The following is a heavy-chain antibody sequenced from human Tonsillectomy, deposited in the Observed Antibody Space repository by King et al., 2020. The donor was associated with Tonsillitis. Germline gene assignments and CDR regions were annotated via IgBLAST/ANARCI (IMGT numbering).Heavy chain of an antibody. CDR1: GYSFTSYW. J-gene: IGHJ6*02. Sequence: VQLVESGAEVKKPGESLRISCKGSGYSFTSYWITWVRQMPGKGLEWMGRIDPSDSYTNYSPSFQGHVTISADKSISTAYLQWSSLKASDTAMYYCARREMYSSSSDYYYGMDVWGQGTTVTVSS. V-gene: IGHV5-10-1*03. D-gene: IGHD6-6*01. CDR3: ARREMYSSSSDYYYGMDV. CDR2: IDPSDSYT.